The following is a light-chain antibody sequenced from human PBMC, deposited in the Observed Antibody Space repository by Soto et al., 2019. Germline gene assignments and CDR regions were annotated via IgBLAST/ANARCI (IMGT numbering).Light chain of an antibody. V-gene: IGKV1-12*01. J-gene: IGKJ5*01. CDR2: AAS. Sequence: DIQMTQFPSSVSASVGDRVTITCRASQGVSGWLAWYQQRPGKAPMLLIYAASSLQSGVPSRFSGSRSGTDFTLTISSLQPEDFATYYCQQANSFPITFGQGTRLEIK. CDR1: QGVSGW. CDR3: QQANSFPIT.